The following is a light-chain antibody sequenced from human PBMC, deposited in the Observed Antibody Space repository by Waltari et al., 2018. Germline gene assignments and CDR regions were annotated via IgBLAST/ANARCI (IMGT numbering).Light chain of an antibody. CDR1: SSDVGSSTL. Sequence: QSALTQPASVSGSPGQSLTISCTGTSSDVGSSTLVSWYQQHPGKAPKLMIYEGSKRPSGVSNRFSGSKSGNKASLTISGLQAEDEADYYCCSYAGSSTWVFGGGTKLTVL. CDR2: EGS. J-gene: IGLJ3*02. V-gene: IGLV2-23*01. CDR3: CSYAGSSTWV.